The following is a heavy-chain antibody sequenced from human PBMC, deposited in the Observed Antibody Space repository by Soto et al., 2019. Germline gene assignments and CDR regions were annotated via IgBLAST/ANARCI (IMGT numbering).Heavy chain of an antibody. CDR3: ARIVVVVAATTLFDP. CDR1: GGSISSSNW. V-gene: IGHV4-4*02. Sequence: QVQLQESGPGLVKPSGTLSLTCAVSGGSISSSNWWSWVRQPPGKGLEWIGEIYHSGSTNYNPSRKSRVTISVGKSKNRFVLRLSSGTAADTAVYYCARIVVVVAATTLFDPWGQGTLVTVSS. J-gene: IGHJ5*02. CDR2: IYHSGST. D-gene: IGHD2-15*01.